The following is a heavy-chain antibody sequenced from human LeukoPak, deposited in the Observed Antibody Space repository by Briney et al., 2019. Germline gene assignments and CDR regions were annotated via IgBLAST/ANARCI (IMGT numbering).Heavy chain of an antibody. CDR2: IIPIFGTA. J-gene: IGHJ3*02. CDR3: ATYYDSSGYYYHRAFDI. CDR1: GGTFSSYA. D-gene: IGHD3-22*01. V-gene: IGHV1-69*05. Sequence: SVKVSCKASGGTFSSYAISWVRQAPGQGLEWMGRIIPIFGTANYAQKFQGRVTITTDESTSTAYTELSSLRSEDTAVYYCATYYDSSGYYYHRAFDIWGQGTMGTVSS.